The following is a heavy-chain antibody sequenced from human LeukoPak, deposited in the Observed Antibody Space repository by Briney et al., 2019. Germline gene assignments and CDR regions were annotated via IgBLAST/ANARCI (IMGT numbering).Heavy chain of an antibody. Sequence: GGSLRLSCAASGFTFSNYWMHWVRQAPGKGLVWVSRINSDGSSTTYADSVKGRFTISRDNAKNTLYLQMNSLRAEDTAVYYCAREDYFGSGSYSSEYFHHWGQGTLVTVSS. V-gene: IGHV3-74*03. J-gene: IGHJ1*01. CDR3: AREDYFGSGSYSSEYFHH. CDR2: INSDGSST. D-gene: IGHD3-10*01. CDR1: GFTFSNYW.